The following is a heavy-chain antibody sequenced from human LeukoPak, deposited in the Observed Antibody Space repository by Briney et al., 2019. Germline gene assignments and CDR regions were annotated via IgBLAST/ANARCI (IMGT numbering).Heavy chain of an antibody. CDR3: AKDGGKGEYYFDY. D-gene: IGHD4-23*01. V-gene: IGHV3-23*01. CDR2: ITGSGDTT. Sequence: GGSLRLSCAASGFTFSSYAMTWVRQAPGKGLEWVSTITGSGDTTYYADSVKGRFTISRDNSKNTLYLQMNSLRAEDTAVYYCAKDGGKGEYYFDYWGQGTLVTVSS. J-gene: IGHJ4*02. CDR1: GFTFSSYA.